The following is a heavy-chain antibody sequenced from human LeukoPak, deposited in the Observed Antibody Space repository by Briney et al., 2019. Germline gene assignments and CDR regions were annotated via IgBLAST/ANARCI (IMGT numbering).Heavy chain of an antibody. CDR3: ARDQDYYGSGSYWNY. CDR1: GGSFSGYY. V-gene: IGHV4-34*01. D-gene: IGHD3-10*01. J-gene: IGHJ4*02. Sequence: SETLSLTCAVYGGSFSGYYWNWIRQPPGKGLEWIGEINHSGSTNYNPSLKSRVTISVDTSKNQFSLKLTSVSAADTAVYYCARDQDYYGSGSYWNYWGQGTLVTVSS. CDR2: INHSGST.